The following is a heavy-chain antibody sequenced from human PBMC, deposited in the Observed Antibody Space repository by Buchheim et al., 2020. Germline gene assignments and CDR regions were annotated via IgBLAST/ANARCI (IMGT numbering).Heavy chain of an antibody. V-gene: IGHV4-34*01. CDR2: INHSGST. Sequence: QVQLQQWGAGLLKPSENLSLTCAVYGGSFSGYYWSWIRQPPGKGLEWIGEINHSGSTNYNPSLKSRVTITVDTSKNQFSLKLSSVTAADTAVYYCAGDYYDSSGYYYGIRYYYYGMDVWGQGTT. J-gene: IGHJ6*02. CDR3: AGDYYDSSGYYYGIRYYYYGMDV. CDR1: GGSFSGYY. D-gene: IGHD3-22*01.